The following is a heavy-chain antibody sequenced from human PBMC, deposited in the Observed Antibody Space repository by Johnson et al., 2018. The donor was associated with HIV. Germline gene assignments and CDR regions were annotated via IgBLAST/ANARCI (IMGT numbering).Heavy chain of an antibody. J-gene: IGHJ3*02. CDR1: GFTYSGYA. V-gene: IGHV3-30*02. CDR3: TKHSSSWYDDAFDI. Sequence: QVQLVEFGGGVVQPGGSLRLSCEVSGFTYSGYAMNWVRQAPGKGLERVAFIRFDGSIEYYADSVKGRFTISRDNSKNTLHLQMNSLRAEDTAVYYCTKHSSSWYDDAFDIWGQGTMVTVSS. D-gene: IGHD6-13*01. CDR2: IRFDGSIE.